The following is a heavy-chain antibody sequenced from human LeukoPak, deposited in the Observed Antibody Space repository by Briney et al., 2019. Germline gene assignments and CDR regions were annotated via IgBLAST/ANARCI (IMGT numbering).Heavy chain of an antibody. CDR1: GFTFSNSA. CDR2: LSGSGITT. Sequence: PGGSLRLSCAASGFTFSNSAMSWVRQAPGKGLEWVSTLSGSGITTYYADSVKGRFTISRDNSKNTLYLQMNSLRAEDTAVYYCARDPGSSSFDLWGRGALVTVSS. CDR3: ARDPGSSSFDL. J-gene: IGHJ4*02. V-gene: IGHV3-23*01. D-gene: IGHD6-13*01.